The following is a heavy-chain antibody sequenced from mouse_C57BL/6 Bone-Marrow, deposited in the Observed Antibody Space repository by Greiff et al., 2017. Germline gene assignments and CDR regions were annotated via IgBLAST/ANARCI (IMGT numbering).Heavy chain of an antibody. J-gene: IGHJ3*01. CDR1: GYTFTSYT. CDR3: ARGDGYSSWFAY. D-gene: IGHD2-3*01. CDR2: INPSSGYT. V-gene: IGHV1-4*01. Sequence: QVHVKQSGAELARPGASVKMSCKASGYTFTSYTMHWVKQRPGQGLEWIGYINPSSGYTKYNQKFKDTATLTADKSSSTAYMQLSSLTSEDSAVYYCARGDGYSSWFAYWGPGTLVTVSA.